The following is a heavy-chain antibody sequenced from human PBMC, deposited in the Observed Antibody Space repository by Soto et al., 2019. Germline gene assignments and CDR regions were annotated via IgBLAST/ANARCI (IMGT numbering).Heavy chain of an antibody. V-gene: IGHV4-31*03. J-gene: IGHJ5*02. Sequence: QVQLQESGPGLVKPSQTLSLTCTVSGGSISSGGYYWSWIRQHPGRGLEWIGHIYYSGSTYYNPSLXRRXTTSVATSKIQFSLKLTSVTAEDTAVYYCARSVFPWGQGTLVTVSS. CDR1: GGSISSGGYY. CDR2: IYYSGST. CDR3: ARSVFP.